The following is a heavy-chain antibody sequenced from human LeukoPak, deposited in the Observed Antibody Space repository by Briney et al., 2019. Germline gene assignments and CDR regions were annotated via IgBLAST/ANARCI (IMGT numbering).Heavy chain of an antibody. V-gene: IGHV3-30*05. CDR3: AKEVDCPSDCLFFHS. D-gene: IGHD2-21*02. CDR2: IKSVETDR. Sequence: GGSLRLSCTASGFTFSIYSMNWVRQAPGKGLEWVALIKSVETDRYFVDSVRGRFTISRDNSRNAVFLQMNSLRREGTALYDCAKEVDCPSDCLFFHSWGQGTLVTVSS. J-gene: IGHJ4*02. CDR1: GFTFSIYS.